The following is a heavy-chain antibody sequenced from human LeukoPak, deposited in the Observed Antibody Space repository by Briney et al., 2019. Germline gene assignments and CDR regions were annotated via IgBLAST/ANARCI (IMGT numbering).Heavy chain of an antibody. CDR2: IIPIIGTA. J-gene: IGHJ5*02. CDR1: GGTFSSYA. Sequence: GSSVKVSCKASGGTFSSYAISWVRQAPGQGLEWMGRIIPIIGTANYAQKFQGRVTITTDESTSTAYMELSSLRSEDTAVYYCARVGLAGFDPWGQGTLVTVSS. CDR3: ARVGLAGFDP. V-gene: IGHV1-69*05.